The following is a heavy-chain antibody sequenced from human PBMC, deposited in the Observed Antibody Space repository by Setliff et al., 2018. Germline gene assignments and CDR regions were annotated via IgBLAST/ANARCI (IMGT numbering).Heavy chain of an antibody. J-gene: IGHJ6*03. CDR3: ARKSRNIVVVPAAVIYYYYYYMDV. Sequence: PSETLSLTCAVYGGSFSGYYWSWIRQPPGKGLEWIGYIYYSGSTNYNPSLKSRVTISVATSKNQFSLKLSSVTAADTAVYYCARKSRNIVVVPAAVIYYYYYYMDVWGKGTTVTVSS. CDR2: IYYSGST. V-gene: IGHV4-59*12. CDR1: GGSFSGYY. D-gene: IGHD2-2*01.